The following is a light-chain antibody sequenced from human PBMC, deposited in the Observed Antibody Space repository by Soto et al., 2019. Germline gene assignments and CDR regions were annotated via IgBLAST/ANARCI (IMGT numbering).Light chain of an antibody. CDR1: QGISTF. V-gene: IGKV1-39*01. Sequence: DIQMTQSPSSLSASVGNRVTISCRASQGISTFLNWFQVRPGKAPKLLIYAASTLQRGVPSRFSGSGSGTDFTLTINSLQPEDFATYYCQQSYRTLFTFGQGTRLEIK. CDR2: AAS. J-gene: IGKJ5*01. CDR3: QQSYRTLFT.